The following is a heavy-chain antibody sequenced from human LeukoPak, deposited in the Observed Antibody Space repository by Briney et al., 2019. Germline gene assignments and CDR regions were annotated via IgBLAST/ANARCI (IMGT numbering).Heavy chain of an antibody. D-gene: IGHD3-10*01. Sequence: ASVKVSCKASGYTFTGYYMHWVRQAPGQGLEWMGWINPNSGGTNYAQKFQGWVTMTRDTSISTAYMELRSLRSDDTAVYYCARYQGNQMGLLWFGELLPFDYWGQGTLVTVSS. V-gene: IGHV1-2*04. CDR1: GYTFTGYY. CDR2: INPNSGGT. J-gene: IGHJ4*02. CDR3: ARYQGNQMGLLWFGELLPFDY.